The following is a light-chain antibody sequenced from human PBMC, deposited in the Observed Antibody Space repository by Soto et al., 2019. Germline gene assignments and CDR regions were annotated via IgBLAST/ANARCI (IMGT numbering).Light chain of an antibody. J-gene: IGLJ1*01. Sequence: QSVLTQPASVSGSPGQSITISCTGTSGDIGSYNRVSWYQQHPGKAPKLIIYEVTDRPSGVSNRFSGSKSSNTASLTISGLQAEDEAEYYCSSYTNINTRACVFGTGTKLTVL. CDR1: SGDIGSYNR. CDR3: SSYTNINTRACV. CDR2: EVT. V-gene: IGLV2-14*01.